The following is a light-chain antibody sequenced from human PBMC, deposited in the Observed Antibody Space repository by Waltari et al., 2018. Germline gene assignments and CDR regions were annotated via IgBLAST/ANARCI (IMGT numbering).Light chain of an antibody. CDR1: QGISSY. CDR3: QQLNSYLFT. CDR2: AAS. J-gene: IGKJ5*01. V-gene: IGKV1-9*01. Sequence: DIQLTQSPSFLSASVGDRVTITCRASQGISSYLAWYQQKPGKAPKLLIYAASTLQSGVPSRFSGSGSGTEFTLTISSLQPEDFATYYCQQLNSYLFTFGQGTRLDIK.